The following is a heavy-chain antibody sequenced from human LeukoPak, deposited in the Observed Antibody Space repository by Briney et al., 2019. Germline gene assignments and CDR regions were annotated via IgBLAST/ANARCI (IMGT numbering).Heavy chain of an antibody. Sequence: QSGGSLRLSCAASGFRFNTFWMSWVRQAPGKGLEWVAFIRYDGSNKYYADSVKGRFTISRDNSKNTLYLQMNSLRAEDTAVYYXXXXXXXEAQYYYYYLDAWGKGTTVTISS. V-gene: IGHV3-30*02. J-gene: IGHJ6*03. CDR3: XXXXXXEAQYYYYYLDA. CDR2: IRYDGSNK. CDR1: GFRFNTFW.